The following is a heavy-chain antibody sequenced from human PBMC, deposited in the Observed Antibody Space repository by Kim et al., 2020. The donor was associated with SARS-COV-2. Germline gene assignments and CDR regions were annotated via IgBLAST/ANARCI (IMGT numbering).Heavy chain of an antibody. CDR3: AKSGSDCSSTSCYGSLDY. D-gene: IGHD2-2*01. Sequence: GGSLRLSCAASGFTFDDYTMHWVRQAPGKGLEWVSLISWDGGSTYYADSVKGRFTISRDNSKNSLYLQMNSLRTEDTALYYCAKSGSDCSSTSCYGSLDYWGQGTLVTVSS. J-gene: IGHJ4*02. CDR1: GFTFDDYT. CDR2: ISWDGGST. V-gene: IGHV3-43*01.